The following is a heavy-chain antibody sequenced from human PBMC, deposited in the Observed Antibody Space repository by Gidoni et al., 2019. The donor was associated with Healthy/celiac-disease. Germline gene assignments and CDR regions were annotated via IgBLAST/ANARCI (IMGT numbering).Heavy chain of an antibody. J-gene: IGHJ4*02. CDR1: GGSFSGYY. CDR3: ARGGGLNWNYVGIGGYYFDY. D-gene: IGHD1-7*01. CDR2: INHSGST. Sequence: QVQLQQWGAGLLKPSETLSLTCAVYGGSFSGYYWSWIRQPPGKGLEWIGEINHSGSTNYHPSLKRRVTISVDTAKNQFSLKLSSVTAADTSVYYCARGGGLNWNYVGIGGYYFDYWGQGTLVTVSS. V-gene: IGHV4-34*01.